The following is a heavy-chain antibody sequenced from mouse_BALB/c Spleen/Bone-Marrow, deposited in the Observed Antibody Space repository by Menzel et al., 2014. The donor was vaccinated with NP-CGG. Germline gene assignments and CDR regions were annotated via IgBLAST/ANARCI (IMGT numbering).Heavy chain of an antibody. V-gene: IGHV14-4*02. J-gene: IGHJ4*01. CDR1: GFNIKDFY. CDR3: NADTRAMEY. CDR2: IDPENGDT. Sequence: SGAELVRSGASVKLSCTGSGFNIKDFYMHWVKQRPEQGLEWIGWIDPENGDTEYAPKFQGKATLTADTSSNTAYLQLNSLTSEDTAVYYCNADTRAMEYWGQGTSVTVSS.